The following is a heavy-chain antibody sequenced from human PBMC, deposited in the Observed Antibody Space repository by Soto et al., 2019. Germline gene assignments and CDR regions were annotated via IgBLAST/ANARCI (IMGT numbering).Heavy chain of an antibody. CDR1: GYTFTSYG. J-gene: IGHJ3*02. Sequence: ASVKVSCKASGYTFTSYGISWVRQAPGQGLEWMGWISAYNGNTNYAQKLQGRVTMTTDTSTSTAYMELRSLRSDDTAVYYCARDGPFYLLPEGGDAFDIWGQGTMVTVSS. V-gene: IGHV1-18*01. CDR3: ARDGPFYLLPEGGDAFDI. D-gene: IGHD3-22*01. CDR2: ISAYNGNT.